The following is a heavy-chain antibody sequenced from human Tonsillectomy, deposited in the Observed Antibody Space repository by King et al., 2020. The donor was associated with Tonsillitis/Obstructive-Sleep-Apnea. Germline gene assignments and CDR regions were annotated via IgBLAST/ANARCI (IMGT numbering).Heavy chain of an antibody. CDR2: ISSSCRYI. J-gene: IGHJ4*02. CDR3: ARGATAFDY. Sequence: QLVQSGGGLVKPGGSLRLSCAASGFTFSSYSMNWVRQAPGKGREWVSSISSSCRYIYDADSVKGRFTISRDNAKNSLYQQMNSLRAEDTAVYYCARGATAFDYWGQGTLVTVSS. V-gene: IGHV3-21*01. CDR1: GFTFSSYS. D-gene: IGHD1-26*01.